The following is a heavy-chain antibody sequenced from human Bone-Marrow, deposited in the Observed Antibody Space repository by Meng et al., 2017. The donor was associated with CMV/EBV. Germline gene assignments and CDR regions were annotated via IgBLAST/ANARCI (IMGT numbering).Heavy chain of an antibody. Sequence: GESLKISCVASGFPVSTNYLSWVRQAPGKGPEWVSVIYSGGTTYYADSVKGRFTISRDTSKNMVFLQMNSLRADDTAVYYCARDIGSDDSGNYYRAFGYWGQGTRVTGSS. CDR3: ARDIGSDDSGNYYRAFGY. D-gene: IGHD3-10*01. J-gene: IGHJ4*02. V-gene: IGHV3-53*01. CDR2: IYSGGTT. CDR1: GFPVSTNY.